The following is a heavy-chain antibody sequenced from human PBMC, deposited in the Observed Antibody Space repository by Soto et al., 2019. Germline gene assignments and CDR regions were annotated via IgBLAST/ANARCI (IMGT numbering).Heavy chain of an antibody. Sequence: PGGSLRLSCAASGFTFSSYAMHWVRQAPGKGLEWVAVISYDGSNKYYADSVKGRFTISRDNSKNTLYLQMNSLRAEDTAVYYCARDRSRSWDAAYYEIIAVWVHGTTVTGSS. CDR1: GFTFSSYA. J-gene: IGHJ6*01. D-gene: IGHD6-13*01. CDR3: ARDRSRSWDAAYYEIIAV. CDR2: ISYDGSNK. V-gene: IGHV3-30-3*01.